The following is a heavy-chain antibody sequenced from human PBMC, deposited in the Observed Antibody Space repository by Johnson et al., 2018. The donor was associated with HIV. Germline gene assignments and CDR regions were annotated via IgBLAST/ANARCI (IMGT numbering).Heavy chain of an antibody. CDR2: IYSGGST. D-gene: IGHD2-15*01. Sequence: VQLVESGGGFIQAGRSLRLSCAASGFTVSSNYMSWVRQAPGKGLEWVSVIYSGGSTYYADSVKGRFTISRDNSKNTLYLQMNSLRAEDTAVYYCAKGGRGLAFDSWGQGTMVTVSS. J-gene: IGHJ3*02. CDR3: AKGGRGLAFDS. CDR1: GFTVSSNY. V-gene: IGHV3-66*02.